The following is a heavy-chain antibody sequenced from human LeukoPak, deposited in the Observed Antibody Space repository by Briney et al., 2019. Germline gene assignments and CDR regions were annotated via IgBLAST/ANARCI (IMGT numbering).Heavy chain of an antibody. CDR2: IHYSGST. J-gene: IGHJ4*02. D-gene: IGHD6-6*01. CDR1: GGSFSGYY. CDR3: ARSLPTSSTSGLDY. Sequence: PSETLSLTCAVYGGSFSGYYWGWIRQPPGKGLEWIGIIHYSGSTYYNPSLKSRVIISVDTSKNQFSLKLSSVTAADTAVYYCARSLPTSSTSGLDYWGQGTLVTVSS. V-gene: IGHV4-34*01.